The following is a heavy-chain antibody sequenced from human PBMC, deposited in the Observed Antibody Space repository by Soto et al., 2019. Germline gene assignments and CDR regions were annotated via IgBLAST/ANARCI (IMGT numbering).Heavy chain of an antibody. CDR1: GFTFSSYW. D-gene: IGHD6-13*01. J-gene: IGHJ6*02. V-gene: IGHV3-7*01. Sequence: GGSLRLSCAASGFTFSSYWMSWVRQAPGKGLEWVANIKQDGSEKYYVDSVKGRFTISRDNAKNSLYLQMNSLRAEDTAVYYCAKDLAAAARFYYYYGMDVWGQGTTVTVSS. CDR3: AKDLAAAARFYYYYGMDV. CDR2: IKQDGSEK.